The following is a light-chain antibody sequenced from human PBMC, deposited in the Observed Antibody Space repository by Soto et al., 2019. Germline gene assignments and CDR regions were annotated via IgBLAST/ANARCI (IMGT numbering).Light chain of an antibody. J-gene: IGKJ3*01. Sequence: DIQMTQSPSSRSASVGDRVTITCRASQGISNYLAWYQQKPGKVPELLIYGASTLKSGVPSRFSGSGAGTDFTLTISSLQPEDVATDYCQKYNSAPFTFGPGTKVDIK. CDR3: QKYNSAPFT. CDR1: QGISNY. V-gene: IGKV1-27*01. CDR2: GAS.